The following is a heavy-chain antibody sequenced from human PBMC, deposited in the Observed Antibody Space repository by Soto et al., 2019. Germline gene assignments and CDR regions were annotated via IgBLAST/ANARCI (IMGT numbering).Heavy chain of an antibody. J-gene: IGHJ4*02. Sequence: QVRLQESGPGLVKPSGTLSLTCLVSGGSMSSPNWWSWVRQAPGKGLEWIAEMHHSGAPNYNPSLKSRVIISIDKPKNQFALNLASVSASDSAVYYCATGSLYYYGSGGMWDSCGRGGLVTVSS. D-gene: IGHD3-10*01. V-gene: IGHV4-4*02. CDR2: MHHSGAP. CDR3: ATGSLYYYGSGGMWDS. CDR1: GGSMSSPNW.